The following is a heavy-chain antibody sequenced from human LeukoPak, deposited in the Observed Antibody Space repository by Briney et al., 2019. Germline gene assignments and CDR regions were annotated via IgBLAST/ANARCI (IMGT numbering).Heavy chain of an antibody. V-gene: IGHV1-18*01. CDR1: GLTFSNYG. CDR2: ISAYDGNT. J-gene: IGHJ4*02. D-gene: IGHD3-22*01. Sequence: ASVKLSCKASGLTFSNYGITWVRQAPGQGLEWVGWISAYDGNTNYAQKFQGRVTMTTDTSTSTAHMELRSLRYDDTAVYYCARAFIGRDSSGPMPSYFDYWGQGTLVTVSS. CDR3: ARAFIGRDSSGPMPSYFDY.